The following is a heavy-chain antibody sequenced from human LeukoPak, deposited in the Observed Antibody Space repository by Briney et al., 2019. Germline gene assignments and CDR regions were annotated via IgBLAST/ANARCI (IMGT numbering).Heavy chain of an antibody. Sequence: SETLSLTCTVSGGSISNYYWSWVRQPPGKGLEWIGYIYYSGSTNYNPSLESRVTISVDTSKNQFSLRLTSVTAADTAVCYCARHAYSGYYSFDYWGQGTLVTVSS. V-gene: IGHV4-59*08. CDR1: GGSISNYY. D-gene: IGHD5-12*01. CDR2: IYYSGST. J-gene: IGHJ4*02. CDR3: ARHAYSGYYSFDY.